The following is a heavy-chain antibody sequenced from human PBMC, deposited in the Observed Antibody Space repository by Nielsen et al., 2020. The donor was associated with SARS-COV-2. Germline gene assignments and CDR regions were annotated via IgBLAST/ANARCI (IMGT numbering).Heavy chain of an antibody. V-gene: IGHV5-51*01. CDR1: GYTFTSYW. CDR3: ARQGGFWPVYAQDGMDV. Sequence: GESLKISCKGSGYTFTSYWIGWVRQMPGKGLEWMGIIYPGDSDTRYSPSFQGQVTISADKSISTAYLQWSSLKASDTAMYYCARQGGFWPVYAQDGMDVWGQGTTVTVSS. D-gene: IGHD2-8*01. CDR2: IYPGDSDT. J-gene: IGHJ6*02.